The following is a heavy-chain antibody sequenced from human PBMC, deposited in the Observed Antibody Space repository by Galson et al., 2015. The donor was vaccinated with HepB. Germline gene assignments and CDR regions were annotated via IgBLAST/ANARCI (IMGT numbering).Heavy chain of an antibody. CDR3: ARTSIAARRTLRYFDY. D-gene: IGHD6-6*01. CDR2: IWYDGSNK. CDR1: GFTFSSYG. V-gene: IGHV3-33*01. J-gene: IGHJ4*02. Sequence: SLRLSCAASGFTFSSYGMHWVRQAPGKGLEWVAVIWYDGSNKYYADSVKGRFTISRDNSKNTLYLQMNSLRAEDTAVYYCARTSIAARRTLRYFDYWGQGTLVTVSS.